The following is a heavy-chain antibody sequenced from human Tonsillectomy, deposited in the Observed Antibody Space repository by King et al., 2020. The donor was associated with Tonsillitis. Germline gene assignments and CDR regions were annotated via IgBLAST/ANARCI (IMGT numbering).Heavy chain of an antibody. Sequence: QLQESGPGLVKPSETLSLTCAVSGYSISSGYYWGWIRQPPGKGLEWIGSIYHSGSTYNNPSIKSRVTISVDTSKNHFSLKLSSVTAADTAVYYCARRGYGDLSFDYWGQGTLVTVSS. CDR2: IYHSGST. CDR1: GYSISSGYY. V-gene: IGHV4-38-2*01. D-gene: IGHD4-17*01. CDR3: ARRGYGDLSFDY. J-gene: IGHJ4*02.